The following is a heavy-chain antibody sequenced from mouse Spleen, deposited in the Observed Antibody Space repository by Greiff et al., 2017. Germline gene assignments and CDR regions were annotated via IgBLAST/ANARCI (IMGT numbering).Heavy chain of an antibody. CDR1: GYTFTSYW. J-gene: IGHJ3*01. Sequence: VQLQQPGAELVKPGASVKLSCKASGYTFTSYWMQWVKQRPGQGLEWIGEIDPSDSYTNYNQKFKGKATLTVDTSSSTAYMQLSSLTSEDSAVYYCATGDGVLFAYWGQGTLVTVSA. CDR3: ATGDGVLFAY. V-gene: IGHV1-50*01. D-gene: IGHD1-1*02. CDR2: IDPSDSYT.